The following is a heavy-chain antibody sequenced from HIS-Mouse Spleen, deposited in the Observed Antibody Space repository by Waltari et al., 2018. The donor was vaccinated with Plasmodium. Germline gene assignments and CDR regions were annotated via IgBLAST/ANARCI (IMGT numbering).Heavy chain of an antibody. J-gene: IGHJ1*01. D-gene: IGHD6-13*01. Sequence: QVQLVQSGAEVKKPGASVKVSCKASGYTFTGSYMHWVRQAPGHGLEWMGWSNPNRGGTNYGQKLQGRATRTRDTSISTAYMELSRLRSDDTAVYYCARVLGYKAAAGTFVEYFQHWGQGTLVTVSS. CDR2: SNPNRGGT. CDR3: ARVLGYKAAAGTFVEYFQH. V-gene: IGHV1-2*02. CDR1: GYTFTGSY.